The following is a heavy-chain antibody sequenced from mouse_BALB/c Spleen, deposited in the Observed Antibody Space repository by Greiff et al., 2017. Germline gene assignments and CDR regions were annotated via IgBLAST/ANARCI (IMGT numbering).Heavy chain of an antibody. CDR1: GYSITSGYY. V-gene: IGHV3-6*02. J-gene: IGHJ3*01. Sequence: EVQRVESGPGLVKPSQSLSLTCSVTGYSITSGYYWNWIRQFPGNKLEWMGYISYDGSNNYNPSLKNRISITRDTSKNQFFLKLNSVTTEDTATYYCAREGYGSSYGFAYWGQGTLVTVSA. CDR2: ISYDGSN. CDR3: AREGYGSSYGFAY. D-gene: IGHD1-1*01.